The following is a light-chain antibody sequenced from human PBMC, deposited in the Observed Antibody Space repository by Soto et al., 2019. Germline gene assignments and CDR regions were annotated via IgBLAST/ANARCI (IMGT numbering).Light chain of an antibody. Sequence: EIELTQSPGSLSLSPGERATLSCRASQSVSSSYLAWYQQKPGQAPRLLIYGASSKATGIPDRWSGSGSATPFITTTSSLEPDDFVVYYCQQLGSSALFTFGPGTKVDVK. V-gene: IGKV3-20*01. CDR3: QQLGSSALFT. J-gene: IGKJ3*01. CDR2: GAS. CDR1: QSVSSSY.